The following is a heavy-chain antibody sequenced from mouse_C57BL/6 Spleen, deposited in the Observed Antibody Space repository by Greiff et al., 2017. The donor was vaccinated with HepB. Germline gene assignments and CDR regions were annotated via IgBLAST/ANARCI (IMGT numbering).Heavy chain of an antibody. D-gene: IGHD1-1*01. Sequence: DVQLQESGPGLVKPSQSLSLTCSVTGYSITSGYYWNWIRQFPGNKLEWMGYISYDGSNNYNPSLKNRISITRDTSKNQFFLKLNSVTTEDTATYYCAREGYYGSSYEYFDVWGTGTTVTVSS. J-gene: IGHJ1*03. V-gene: IGHV3-6*01. CDR2: ISYDGSN. CDR3: AREGYYGSSYEYFDV. CDR1: GYSITSGYY.